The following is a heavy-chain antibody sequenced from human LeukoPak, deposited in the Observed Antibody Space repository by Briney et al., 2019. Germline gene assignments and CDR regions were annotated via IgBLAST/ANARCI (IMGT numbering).Heavy chain of an antibody. CDR3: AKDGGYYGSGSYYNVPNWFDP. J-gene: IGHJ5*02. CDR1: GFPFSGYS. V-gene: IGHV3-48*04. D-gene: IGHD3-10*01. CDR2: IGSSSSMI. Sequence: GGSLRLSCAASGFPFSGYSMHWVRQAPGKGLEWLSYIGSSSSMIYYADSVKGRFTVSRDNAKNSLYLQMNSLRADDTGIYYCAKDGGYYGSGSYYNVPNWFDPWGQGTLATVSS.